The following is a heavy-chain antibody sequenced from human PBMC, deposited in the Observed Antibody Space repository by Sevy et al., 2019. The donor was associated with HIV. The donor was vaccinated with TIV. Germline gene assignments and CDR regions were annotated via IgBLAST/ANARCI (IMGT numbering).Heavy chain of an antibody. J-gene: IGHJ6*02. CDR2: ISSSSSTI. CDR3: ARSDYYYGMDV. CDR1: GFTFSSYS. Sequence: GGSLRLSCAASGFTFSSYSMNWVRRAPGKGLEWVSYISSSSSTIYYADSVKGRFTISRDNAKNSLYLQMNSLRAEDTAVYYCARSDYYYGMDVWGQGTTVTVSS. V-gene: IGHV3-48*01.